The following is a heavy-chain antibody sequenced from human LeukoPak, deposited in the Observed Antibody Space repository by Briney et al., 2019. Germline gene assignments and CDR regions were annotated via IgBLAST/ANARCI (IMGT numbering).Heavy chain of an antibody. J-gene: IGHJ4*02. Sequence: ASVKVSCKASGYTFTGYYMHWVRQAPGQGLGWMGWINPNSGGTNYAQKFQGRVTMTRDTSISTAYMELSRLRSDDTAVYYCARAPYARRDGYNLVYWGQGTLVTVSS. CDR1: GYTFTGYY. D-gene: IGHD5-24*01. CDR2: INPNSGGT. V-gene: IGHV1-2*02. CDR3: ARAPYARRDGYNLVY.